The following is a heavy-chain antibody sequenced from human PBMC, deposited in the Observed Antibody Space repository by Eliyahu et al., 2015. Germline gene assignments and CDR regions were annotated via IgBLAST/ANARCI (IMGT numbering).Heavy chain of an antibody. CDR2: INPSFGTA. CDR1: GGTFSSYT. D-gene: IGHD2-15*01. CDR3: AIEGGTSGPRWFDP. Sequence: QVQLVQSGAXVKKPGSSVKVSCKASGGTFSSYTISWVRQAPGQGLEWMGGINPSFGTAKYAQDFQGRVTITADESTSTAYMELSSLRSEDTALYYCAIEGGTSGPRWFDPWGQGTLVTVSP. J-gene: IGHJ5*02. V-gene: IGHV1-69*01.